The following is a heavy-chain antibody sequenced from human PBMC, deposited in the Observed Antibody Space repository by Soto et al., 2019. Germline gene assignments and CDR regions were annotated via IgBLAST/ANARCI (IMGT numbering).Heavy chain of an antibody. CDR2: ISAYNGNT. CDR3: ARDSAVTLLQLYHSYCMDV. Sequence: ASVKVSCKASGYTFTSYGISWVRQAPGQGLEWMGWISAYNGNTNYAQKLQGRVTMTTDTSTSTAYMELRSLRSDDTAVYYCARDSAVTLLQLYHSYCMDVSGPGPTVTVSS. D-gene: IGHD2-15*01. CDR1: GYTFTSYG. J-gene: IGHJ6*02. V-gene: IGHV1-18*04.